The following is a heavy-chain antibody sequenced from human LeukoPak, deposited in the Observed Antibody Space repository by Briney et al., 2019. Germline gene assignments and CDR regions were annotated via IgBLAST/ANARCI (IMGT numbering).Heavy chain of an antibody. CDR2: ISAYNGNT. V-gene: IGHV1-18*04. D-gene: IGHD3-16*01. J-gene: IGHJ4*02. Sequence: ASVKVSCKASGYTFTSYGISWVRQAPGQGLEWMGWISAYNGNTNYAQKLQGRVTMTTDTSTSTAYMELRSLRSDDTAVYYCARDFLMITFEGVEIDYWGQGTLVTVSS. CDR1: GYTFTSYG. CDR3: ARDFLMITFEGVEIDY.